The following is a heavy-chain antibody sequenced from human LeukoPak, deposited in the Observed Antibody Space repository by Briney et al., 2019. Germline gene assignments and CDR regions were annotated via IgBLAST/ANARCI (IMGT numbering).Heavy chain of an antibody. J-gene: IGHJ4*02. V-gene: IGHV1-18*01. CDR3: ARVDRLIGGHD. Sequence: ASVKVSCKASGGTFSSYAISWVRQAPGQGLEWMGWISAYNGNTNYAQKLQGRVTMTTDTSTSTAYMELRSLRSDDTAVYYRARVDRLIGGHDWGQGTLVTVSS. CDR2: ISAYNGNT. D-gene: IGHD3-16*01. CDR1: GGTFSSYA.